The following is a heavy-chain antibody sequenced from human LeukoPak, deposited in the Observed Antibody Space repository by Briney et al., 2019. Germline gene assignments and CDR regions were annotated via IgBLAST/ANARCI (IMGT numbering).Heavy chain of an antibody. CDR1: GFTFSSYA. CDR3: AKSSSTMVRGVISPSPYYYYGMDV. V-gene: IGHV3-23*01. CDR2: ISGSGGST. D-gene: IGHD3-10*01. Sequence: GGSLRLSCAASGFTFSSYAMSWVRQAPGKGLEWVSAISGSGGSTYYADSVKGRFTISRDNSKNRLYLQMNSLRAEDTAVYYCAKSSSTMVRGVISPSPYYYYGMDVWGQGTTVTVSS. J-gene: IGHJ6*02.